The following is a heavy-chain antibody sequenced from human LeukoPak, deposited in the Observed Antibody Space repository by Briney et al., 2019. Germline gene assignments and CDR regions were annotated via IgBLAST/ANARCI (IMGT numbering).Heavy chain of an antibody. CDR1: GFTFSSCA. V-gene: IGHV3-23*01. CDR3: AKNVAGYPRSYYFDY. Sequence: GGSLRLSCAASGFTFSSCAMSWVRQAPVKGLEWVSAISGSGGSTYYADSVKGRFTISRDNSKNTLYLQMNSLRAEDTAVYYCAKNVAGYPRSYYFDYWGQGTLVTVSS. D-gene: IGHD5-12*01. CDR2: ISGSGGST. J-gene: IGHJ4*02.